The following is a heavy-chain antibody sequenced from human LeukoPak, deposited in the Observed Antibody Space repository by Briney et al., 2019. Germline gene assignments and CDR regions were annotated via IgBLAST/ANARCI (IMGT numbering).Heavy chain of an antibody. CDR2: IYYTGST. J-gene: IGHJ4*02. CDR3: ARHGRMATISTYFDY. Sequence: SETLSLTCTVSGGSISSYYWSWIRQPPGKGLEWIGYIYYTGSTSYNPSLRSRVTISVDMSKNQFSLELSSVTAADTAVYYCARHGRMATISTYFDYWGQGTLVTVSS. CDR1: GGSISSYY. V-gene: IGHV4-59*08. D-gene: IGHD5-24*01.